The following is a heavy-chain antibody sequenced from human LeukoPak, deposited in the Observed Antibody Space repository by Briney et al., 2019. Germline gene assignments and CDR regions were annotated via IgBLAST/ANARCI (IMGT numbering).Heavy chain of an antibody. CDR1: GFTFSSYS. Sequence: GGSLRLSCATSGFTFSSYSMNWVRQAPGKGLEWVSSISSSSSYIYYADSVKGRFTISRDNAKNSLYLQMNSLRAEDTAVYYCARDLSSGWYPGWFDPWGQGTLVTVSS. CDR2: ISSSSSYI. V-gene: IGHV3-21*01. CDR3: ARDLSSGWYPGWFDP. D-gene: IGHD6-19*01. J-gene: IGHJ5*02.